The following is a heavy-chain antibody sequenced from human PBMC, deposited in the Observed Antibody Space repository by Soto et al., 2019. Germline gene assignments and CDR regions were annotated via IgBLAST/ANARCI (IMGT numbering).Heavy chain of an antibody. CDR2: IDWDDDK. V-gene: IGHV2-70*11. J-gene: IGHJ4*02. CDR3: ARAYYDIMTGMYYFDH. Sequence: SGPTLVNPTETLTLTCSFSGFSLSTSGVSVSWIRQPPGKALEWLARIDWDDDKYYNTSLTTRLTISKDTSKREVVLTVTNTDPVDTATYYCARAYYDIMTGMYYFDHWGQGTLVPVSS. D-gene: IGHD3-9*01. CDR1: GFSLSTSGVS.